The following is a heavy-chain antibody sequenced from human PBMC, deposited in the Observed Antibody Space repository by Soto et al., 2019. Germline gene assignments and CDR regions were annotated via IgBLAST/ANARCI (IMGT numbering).Heavy chain of an antibody. D-gene: IGHD3-10*01. CDR2: IYYSGTT. V-gene: IGHV4-30-2*06. CDR3: AKADLVGDGDY. CDR1: GGSMSSGSSS. Sequence: QLQLQESGSRLVKPSETLSLTCAVSGGSMSSGSSSWNWIRQSAGRGLEWIGYIYYSGTTYYNPSLKSRVTISVDKSKNQFSLKLTSVSAADTGVYYCAKADLVGDGDYWGQGILVTVSS. J-gene: IGHJ4*02.